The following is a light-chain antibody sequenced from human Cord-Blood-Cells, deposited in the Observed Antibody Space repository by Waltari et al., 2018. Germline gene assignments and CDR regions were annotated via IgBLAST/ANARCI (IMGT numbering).Light chain of an antibody. CDR2: LGS. Sequence: DIVMTQSPLSLPVTPGEPASISCRYSQSLLHSNGYKYLDWYLQKPGQSPQLLIYLGSNRASGVPDRFSGSGSGTDFTLKISRVEAEDVGVYYCMQALQTPYTFGQGTKLEIK. CDR1: QSLLHSNGYKY. J-gene: IGKJ2*01. V-gene: IGKV2-28*01. CDR3: MQALQTPYT.